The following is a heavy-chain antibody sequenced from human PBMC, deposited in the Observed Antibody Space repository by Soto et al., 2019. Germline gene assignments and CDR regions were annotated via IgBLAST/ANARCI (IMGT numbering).Heavy chain of an antibody. CDR2: ISGSGGST. J-gene: IGHJ6*03. D-gene: IGHD1-20*01. CDR3: AKYKADEGGAPYYYYYYYMDV. V-gene: IGHV3-23*01. Sequence: PGGSLRLSCAASGFTFSSYAMSWVRQAPGKGLEWVSAISGSGGSTYYADSVKGRFTISRDNSKNTLYLQMNSLRAEDTAVYYCAKYKADEGGAPYYYYYYYMDVWGKGTTVTVSS. CDR1: GFTFSSYA.